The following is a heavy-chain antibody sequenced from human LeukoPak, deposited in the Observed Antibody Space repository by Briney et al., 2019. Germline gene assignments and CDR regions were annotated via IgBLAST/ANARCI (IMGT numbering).Heavy chain of an antibody. J-gene: IGHJ6*02. D-gene: IGHD3-9*01. CDR1: GYTFTGYY. V-gene: IGHV1-2*02. CDR3: AGDLFDILTGYYYGMDV. Sequence: ASVKVSCKASGYTFTGYYMHWVRQAPGQGLEWMGWINPNSGGTNYAQKFQGRVTMTRDTSISTAYMELSRLRSDDTAVYYCAGDLFDILTGYYYGMDVWGQGTTVTVSS. CDR2: INPNSGGT.